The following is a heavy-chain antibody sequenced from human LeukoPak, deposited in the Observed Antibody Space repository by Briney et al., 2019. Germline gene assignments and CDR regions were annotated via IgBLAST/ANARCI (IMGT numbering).Heavy chain of an antibody. D-gene: IGHD6-19*01. V-gene: IGHV1-69*05. CDR2: IIPIFGTT. Sequence: SVKVSCKASGGTFSSYAISWVRQAPGQGLEWMGGIIPIFGTTIYAQKFQGRVTITTDESTSTAYMELTSLRSDDTAVYYCARGGDSGWYLGYWGQGTTVTVSS. CDR3: ARGGDSGWYLGY. CDR1: GGTFSSYA. J-gene: IGHJ4*03.